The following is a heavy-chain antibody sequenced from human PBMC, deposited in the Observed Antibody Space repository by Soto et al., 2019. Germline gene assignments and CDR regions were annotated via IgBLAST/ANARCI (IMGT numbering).Heavy chain of an antibody. CDR2: ISGYNGNT. CDR1: GYTFSTSG. J-gene: IGHJ6*02. CDR3: AREGPRPYYYYGMDV. V-gene: IGHV1-18*01. Sequence: ASVKVSCKSSGYTFSTSGISWVRQAPGQGLEWMGWISGYNGNTNYEQKFQDRVTMTTDTTTNTAYMELRSLRSDDTAVYYCAREGPRPYYYYGMDVWGQGTTVTVSS.